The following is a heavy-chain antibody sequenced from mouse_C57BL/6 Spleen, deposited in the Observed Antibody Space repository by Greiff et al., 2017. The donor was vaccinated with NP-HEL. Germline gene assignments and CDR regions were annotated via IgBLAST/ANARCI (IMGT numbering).Heavy chain of an antibody. CDR2: ISSGGSYT. Sequence: EVKLVESGGDLVKPGGSLKLSCAASGFTFSSYGMSWVRQTPDKRLEWVATISSGGSYTYYPDSVKGRFTISRDNAKNTLYLQMSSLKSEDTAMYYCARHGSSYDWYFDVWGTGTTVTVSS. V-gene: IGHV5-6*01. J-gene: IGHJ1*03. D-gene: IGHD1-1*01. CDR1: GFTFSSYG. CDR3: ARHGSSYDWYFDV.